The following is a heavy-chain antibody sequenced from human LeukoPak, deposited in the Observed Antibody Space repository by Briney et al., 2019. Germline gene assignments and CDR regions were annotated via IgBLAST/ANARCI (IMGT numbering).Heavy chain of an antibody. CDR1: GGSISSSSYY. J-gene: IGHJ6*03. CDR2: INHSGST. D-gene: IGHD5-18*01. CDR3: ARSKRGYSYGRYYYYMDV. Sequence: PSETLSLTCTVSGGSISSSSYYWGWIRQPPGKGLEWIGEINHSGSTNYNPSLKSRVTISVDTSKNQFSLKLSSVTAADTAVYYCARSKRGYSYGRYYYYMDVWGKGTTVTISS. V-gene: IGHV4-39*07.